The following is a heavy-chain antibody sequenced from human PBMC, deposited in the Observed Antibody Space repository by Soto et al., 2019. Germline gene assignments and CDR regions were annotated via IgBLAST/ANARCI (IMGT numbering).Heavy chain of an antibody. Sequence: SETLSLTCAVYGGSFSGYYWSWIRQPPGKGLEWIGEINHSGSTNYSPSLKSRVTISVDTSKNQFSLKLSSVTAADTAVYYCARGGASGYCSSTSCYSPWFDPWGQGTLVTVSS. J-gene: IGHJ5*02. CDR3: ARGGASGYCSSTSCYSPWFDP. CDR2: INHSGST. CDR1: GGSFSGYY. V-gene: IGHV4-34*01. D-gene: IGHD2-2*02.